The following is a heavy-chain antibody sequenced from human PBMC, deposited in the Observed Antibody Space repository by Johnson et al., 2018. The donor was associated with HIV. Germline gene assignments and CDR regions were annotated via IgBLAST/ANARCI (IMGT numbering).Heavy chain of an antibody. D-gene: IGHD3-9*01. CDR1: GFAFSSYA. CDR2: ISCSGGST. J-gene: IGHJ3*02. Sequence: VQLVESGGGLVQPGGSLRLSCAASGFAFSSYAVTWVRQTSGKGLEWVSAISCSGGSTYYADSVKGRFTISRDNSTRTLYLQMNSLRAEDTAVYYCAKGLRYFDWLGANDACDIWGQGTMVTVSS. V-gene: IGHV3-23*04. CDR3: AKGLRYFDWLGANDACDI.